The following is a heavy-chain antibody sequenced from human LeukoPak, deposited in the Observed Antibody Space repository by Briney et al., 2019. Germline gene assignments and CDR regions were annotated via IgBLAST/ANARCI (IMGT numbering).Heavy chain of an antibody. J-gene: IGHJ4*02. D-gene: IGHD3-10*01. V-gene: IGHV4-30-4*01. CDR2: IYYSGST. CDR1: GGSISSGDYY. CDR3: ARGVLLWFGELDGGTVDY. Sequence: PSQTLSLTCTVSGGSISSGDYYWSWIRQPPGKGLEWIGYIYYSGSTYYNPSLKGRVTISVDTSKNQFSLKLSSVTAADTAVYYCARGVLLWFGELDGGTVDYWGQGTLVTVSS.